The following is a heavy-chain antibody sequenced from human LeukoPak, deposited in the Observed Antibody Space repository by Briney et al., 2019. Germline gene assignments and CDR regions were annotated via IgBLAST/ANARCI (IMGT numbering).Heavy chain of an antibody. CDR2: IFYCGST. CDR1: GGSVSSGNYY. J-gene: IGHJ6*02. CDR3: ARDRSYYTGGMDV. D-gene: IGHD3-10*01. Sequence: SETVSLTCTVSGGSVSSGNYYWSWIRQPPGKGLEWIGYIFYCGSTMYNPSLKSRVTISVDTSKNQSVLKLSSVTAADTAVYYCARDRSYYTGGMDVWGQGTTVTVS. V-gene: IGHV4-61*01.